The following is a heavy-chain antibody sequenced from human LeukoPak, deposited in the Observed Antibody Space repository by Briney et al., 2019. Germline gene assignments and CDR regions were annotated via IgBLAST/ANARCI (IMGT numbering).Heavy chain of an antibody. V-gene: IGHV3-21*01. D-gene: IGHD3-3*01. CDR2: ISSSSSYI. CDR1: GFTFSSYS. Sequence: GSLRLSCAASGFTFSSYSMNWVRQAPGKGLEWVSSISSSSSYIYYADSVKGRFTISRDNAKNSLYLQMNSLRAEDTAVYYCARGPTISLYYYMDVWGKGTTVTVSS. J-gene: IGHJ6*03. CDR3: ARGPTISLYYYMDV.